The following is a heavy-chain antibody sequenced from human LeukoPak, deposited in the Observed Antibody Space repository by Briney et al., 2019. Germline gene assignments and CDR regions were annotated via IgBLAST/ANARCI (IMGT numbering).Heavy chain of an antibody. D-gene: IGHD2-2*01. CDR1: GYTFTSYV. CDR2: ISAYNGNT. Sequence: WATVKVCCKASGYTFTSYVISWVRQAPGQGLEWMGWISAYNGNTNYAQKVQGRVTMTTDTSTSTAYMELRSLTSDDTAVYYCARHPGYCSSTNCYFDYWGQGTLVTVSS. V-gene: IGHV1-18*01. J-gene: IGHJ4*02. CDR3: ARHPGYCSSTNCYFDY.